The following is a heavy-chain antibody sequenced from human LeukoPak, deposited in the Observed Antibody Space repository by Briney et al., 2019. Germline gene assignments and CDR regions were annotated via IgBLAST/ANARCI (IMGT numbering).Heavy chain of an antibody. Sequence: ASVKVSCKASGYTFTSYYMHWVRQAPGQGLEWMGIINPSGGSTSYAQKFQGRVTMTRDTSTSTVYMELSSLRSEDTAVNYCARKLTGGFLFDYWGQGTLVTVSS. CDR2: INPSGGST. D-gene: IGHD7-27*01. CDR1: GYTFTSYY. CDR3: ARKLTGGFLFDY. J-gene: IGHJ4*02. V-gene: IGHV1-46*03.